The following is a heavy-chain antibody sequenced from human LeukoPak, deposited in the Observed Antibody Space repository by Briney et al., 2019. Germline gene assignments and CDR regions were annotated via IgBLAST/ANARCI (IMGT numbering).Heavy chain of an antibody. CDR3: ARDKRVAAAGTERIFFDY. Sequence: GASVKVSCKASGYTFTSYYIHWVRQAPGQGLEWMGIINPSGGSTSYAQKFQGRVTMTRDTSTSTVYMELSSLRSEDTAVYYCARDKRVAAAGTERIFFDYWGQGTPVTVSS. CDR1: GYTFTSYY. V-gene: IGHV1-46*01. D-gene: IGHD6-13*01. CDR2: INPSGGST. J-gene: IGHJ4*02.